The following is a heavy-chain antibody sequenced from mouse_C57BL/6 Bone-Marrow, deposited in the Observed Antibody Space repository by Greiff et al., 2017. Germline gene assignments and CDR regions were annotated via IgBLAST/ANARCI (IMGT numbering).Heavy chain of an antibody. CDR3: ARMGFAWLAY. Sequence: QVQLQQPGAELVKPGASVKLSCKASGYTFTSYWMHWVKQRPGQGLEWIGMIHPNSGSTNYNEKFKSKATLTVDKSSSTAYMQLSSLTSEDSAVYYCARMGFAWLAYWGQGTLVTVSA. CDR1: GYTFTSYW. V-gene: IGHV1-64*01. CDR2: IHPNSGST. J-gene: IGHJ3*01. D-gene: IGHD3-1*01.